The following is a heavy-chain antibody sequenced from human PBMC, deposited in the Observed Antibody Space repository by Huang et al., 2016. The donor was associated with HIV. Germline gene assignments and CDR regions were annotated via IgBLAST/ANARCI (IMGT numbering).Heavy chain of an antibody. CDR1: GYTFTDSN. Sequence: QVQLVQSGAEVKNPGASVRVSCKASGYTFTDSNLHWVRQAPGQGLEWMGCSNPKGGGTIYAQRFQGRITMTRDTTSSTVHMDLRRIQSDDTAVYFCARDWSFGSSTSPADWGQGTLVTVSS. V-gene: IGHV1-2*02. CDR3: ARDWSFGSSTSPAD. J-gene: IGHJ4*02. D-gene: IGHD6-6*01. CDR2: SNPKGGGT.